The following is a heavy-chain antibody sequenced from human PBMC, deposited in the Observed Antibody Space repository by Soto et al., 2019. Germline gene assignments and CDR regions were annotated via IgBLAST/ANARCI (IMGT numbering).Heavy chain of an antibody. V-gene: IGHV3-48*01. Sequence: LRLSCAASGFTFSSYSMNWVRQAPGKGLEWVSYISSSSSTIYYADSVKGRFTISRDNAKNSLYLQMNSLRAEDTAVYYCAREDSRSWLNWFDPWGQGTLVTVS. CDR3: AREDSRSWLNWFDP. D-gene: IGHD6-13*01. CDR2: ISSSSSTI. J-gene: IGHJ5*02. CDR1: GFTFSSYS.